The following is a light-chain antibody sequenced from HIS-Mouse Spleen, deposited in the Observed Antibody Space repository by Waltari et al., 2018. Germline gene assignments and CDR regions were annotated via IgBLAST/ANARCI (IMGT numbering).Light chain of an antibody. J-gene: IGLJ1*01. CDR1: SSDVGGYNY. CDR3: SSYTSSSTLV. CDR2: EVS. V-gene: IGLV2-14*01. Sequence: QSALTQPASVSGSPGQSITISCTGTSSDVGGYNYVSWYQQHTGKAPKLMIYEVSKRRSGVSNRCSGSKSGNTASLTISGLQAQDEADYYCSSYTSSSTLVFGTGTKVTVL.